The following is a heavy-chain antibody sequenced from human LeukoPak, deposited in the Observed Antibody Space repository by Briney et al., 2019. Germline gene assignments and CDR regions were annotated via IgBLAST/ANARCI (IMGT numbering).Heavy chain of an antibody. CDR2: IIPIFGTA. CDR1: GGTFSSYA. V-gene: IGHV1-69*13. D-gene: IGHD4-17*01. J-gene: IGHJ4*02. Sequence: SVKVSCKASGGTFSSYAISWVRQAPGQGLEWMGGIIPIFGTANYAQKFQGRVTITADESTSTAYMELSSLRAEDTAVYYCARDSTLGDYGSGDYWGQGTLVTVSS. CDR3: ARDSTLGDYGSGDY.